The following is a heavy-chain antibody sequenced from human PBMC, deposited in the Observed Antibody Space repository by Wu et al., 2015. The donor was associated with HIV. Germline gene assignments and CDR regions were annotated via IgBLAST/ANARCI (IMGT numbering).Heavy chain of an antibody. CDR3: ARGYYYDSSGYIY. V-gene: IGHV1-8*01. Sequence: QALLVQSGAEMKRPGASVRVSCEASGYSFIGLPGFDINWVRQAPGQGPQWMGWINPNSGNTGYAQKFQGRVTMTRNTSISTAYMELSSLRSEDTAVYYCARGYYYDSSGYIYWGQGTLVTVSS. CDR2: INPNSGNT. J-gene: IGHJ4*02. D-gene: IGHD3-22*01. CDR1: GYSFIGLPGFD.